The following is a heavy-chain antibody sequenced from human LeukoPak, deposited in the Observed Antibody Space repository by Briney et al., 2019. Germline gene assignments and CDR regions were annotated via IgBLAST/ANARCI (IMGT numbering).Heavy chain of an antibody. J-gene: IGHJ3*02. V-gene: IGHV1-8*01. Sequence: ASVKVSCKASGYTFTSYDINWVRQATGQGLEWMGWMNPNSGNTGYAQKFQGRVTMTRNTSISTAYMELSSLRSEDTAVYYCASNYDYVWGSYWHAFDIWGQGTMVTVSS. D-gene: IGHD3-16*01. CDR3: ASNYDYVWGSYWHAFDI. CDR2: MNPNSGNT. CDR1: GYTFTSYD.